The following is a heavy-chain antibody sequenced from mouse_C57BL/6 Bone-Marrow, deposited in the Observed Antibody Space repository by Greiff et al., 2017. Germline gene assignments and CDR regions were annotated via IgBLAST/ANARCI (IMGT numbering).Heavy chain of an antibody. CDR1: GFSFNTYA. V-gene: IGHV10-1*01. CDR3: VREEIYDGYYGYFDV. CDR2: IRSKSNNYAT. Sequence: EVQLVESGGGLVQPKGSLKLSCAASGFSFNTYAMNWVRQAPGKGLEWVARIRSKSNNYATYYADSVKDRFTISRDDSESMLYLQMNNLKTEDTAMYYCVREEIYDGYYGYFDVWGTGTTVTVSS. J-gene: IGHJ1*03. D-gene: IGHD2-3*01.